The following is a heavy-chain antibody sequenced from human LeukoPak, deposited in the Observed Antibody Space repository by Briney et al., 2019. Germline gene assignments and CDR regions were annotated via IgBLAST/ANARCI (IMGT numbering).Heavy chain of an antibody. V-gene: IGHV1-69*05. D-gene: IGHD3-22*01. CDR1: GGTFSSYA. Sequence: SVKVSCKASGGTFSSYAISWVRQAPGQGPEWMGGIIPIFGTANYAQKFQGRVTITTDEFTSTAYMELSSLRSEDTAVYYCARDRDYYDSSGYYLDYWGQGTLVTVSS. CDR3: ARDRDYYDSSGYYLDY. J-gene: IGHJ4*02. CDR2: IIPIFGTA.